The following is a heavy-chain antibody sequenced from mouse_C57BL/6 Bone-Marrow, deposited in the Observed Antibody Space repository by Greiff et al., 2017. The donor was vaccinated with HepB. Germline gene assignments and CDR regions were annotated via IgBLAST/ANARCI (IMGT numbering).Heavy chain of an antibody. CDR1: GYAFSSSW. CDR2: IYPGDGDT. V-gene: IGHV1-82*01. J-gene: IGHJ3*01. Sequence: VMLVESGPELVKPGASVKISCKASGYAFSSSWMNWVKQRPGKGLEWIGRIYPGDGDTNYNGKFKGKATLTADKSSSTAYMQLSSLTSEDSAVYFCARGEIYYDYDGAWFAYWGQGTLVTVSA. CDR3: ARGEIYYDYDGAWFAY. D-gene: IGHD2-4*01.